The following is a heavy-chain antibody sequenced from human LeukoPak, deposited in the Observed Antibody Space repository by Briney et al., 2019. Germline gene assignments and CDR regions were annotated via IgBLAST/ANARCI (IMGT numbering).Heavy chain of an antibody. CDR2: IYTSGST. CDR3: ARLVAGAYFDY. CDR1: GFSISSDYY. V-gene: IGHV4-4*07. J-gene: IGHJ4*02. Sequence: SETLSLTCTVSGFSISSDYYWSWIRQPAGKGLEWIGRIYTSGSTNYNPSLKSRVTMSVDTSKNQFSLKLSSVTAADTAVYYCARLVAGAYFDYWGQGTLVTVSS. D-gene: IGHD6-19*01.